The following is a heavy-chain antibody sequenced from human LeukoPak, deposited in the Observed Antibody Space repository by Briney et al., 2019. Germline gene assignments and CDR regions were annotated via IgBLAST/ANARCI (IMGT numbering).Heavy chain of an antibody. CDR1: GFTFSSYS. J-gene: IGHJ4*02. Sequence: GGSLRLSCAAAGFTFSSYSMNWVRQAPGKGLEWVSSISSSSSYIYYADSVKCRFTISRDNAKNSLYLQMNSLRAEDTAVYYCERGRVGATTGFDYWGQGTLVTVSS. D-gene: IGHD1-26*01. CDR3: ERGRVGATTGFDY. V-gene: IGHV3-21*01. CDR2: ISSSSSYI.